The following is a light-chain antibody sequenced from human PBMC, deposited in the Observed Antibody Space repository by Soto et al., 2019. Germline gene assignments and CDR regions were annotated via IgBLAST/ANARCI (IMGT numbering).Light chain of an antibody. J-gene: IGKJ1*01. CDR2: AAS. Sequence: DIQMTQSPSSLSASVRDTVTIACRASQNIGSYLNWYQQKPGKAPTLLIYAASTLQSGVPSRFSGSGSGTDFNLTISSLNPEDFATYFCQQGYRIFQTFGQGTKLEVK. CDR1: QNIGSY. V-gene: IGKV1-39*01. CDR3: QQGYRIFQT.